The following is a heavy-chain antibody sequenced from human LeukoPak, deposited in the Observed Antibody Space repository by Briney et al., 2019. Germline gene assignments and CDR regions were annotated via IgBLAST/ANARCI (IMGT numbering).Heavy chain of an antibody. CDR2: IYYSGST. D-gene: IGHD3-9*01. V-gene: IGHV4-61*01. CDR3: ARQNYDILTGYHNWFDP. J-gene: IGHJ5*02. CDR1: DASVSSGSYY. Sequence: TETLSLTYTVTDASVSSGSYYWSWIRQPPWKRLEWIGSIYYSGSTTYNPSLKSRVTISVDTSKNQFSLKLSSVTAADTAVYYCARQNYDILTGYHNWFDPWGQGTLVTVSS.